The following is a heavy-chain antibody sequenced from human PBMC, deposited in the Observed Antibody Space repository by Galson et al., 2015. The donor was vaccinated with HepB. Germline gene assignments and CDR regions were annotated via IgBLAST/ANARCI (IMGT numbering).Heavy chain of an antibody. CDR3: AKGGGGNSAQFDY. Sequence: SLRLSCAASGFTFSSYGMHWVRQAPGKGLEWVAFIRYDGSNKYYADSVKGRFTISRDNSKNTLYLQMNSLRAEDTAVYYCAKGGGGNSAQFDYWGQGTLVTVSS. CDR2: IRYDGSNK. V-gene: IGHV3-30*02. D-gene: IGHD4-23*01. J-gene: IGHJ4*02. CDR1: GFTFSSYG.